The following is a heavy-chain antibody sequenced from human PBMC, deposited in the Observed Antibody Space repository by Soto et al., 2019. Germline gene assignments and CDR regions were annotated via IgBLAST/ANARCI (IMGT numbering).Heavy chain of an antibody. V-gene: IGHV3-7*05. J-gene: IGHJ4*02. CDR2: IKQDGSEK. CDR1: GFTFSSYW. Sequence: EVQLVESGGGLVQPGGSLRLSCAASGFTFSSYWMSWVRQAPGKGLEWVANIKQDGSEKYYVDSVKGRLTISRDNAKNSLYLQMNSLRADDTAVYYCSRARRGYSYGYLDYWGQGTLVTVSS. D-gene: IGHD5-18*01. CDR3: SRARRGYSYGYLDY.